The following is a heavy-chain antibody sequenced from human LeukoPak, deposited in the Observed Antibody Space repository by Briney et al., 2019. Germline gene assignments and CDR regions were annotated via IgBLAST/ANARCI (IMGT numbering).Heavy chain of an antibody. Sequence: GGSLRLSCAASGFTFSSYSMNWVRQAPGKGLEWVSYISSSSSTIYYADSVKGRFTISRDNAKNSLYLQMNSLRAEDTAVYYCARDPVGVVTPYYMDVWGKGTTVTVSS. J-gene: IGHJ6*03. CDR1: GFTFSSYS. V-gene: IGHV3-48*01. D-gene: IGHD3-3*01. CDR2: ISSSSSTI. CDR3: ARDPVGVVTPYYMDV.